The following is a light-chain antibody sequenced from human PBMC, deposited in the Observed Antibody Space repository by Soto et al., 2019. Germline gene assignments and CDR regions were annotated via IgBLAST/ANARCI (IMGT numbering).Light chain of an antibody. CDR3: QQYGSSPPLT. V-gene: IGKV3-20*01. Sequence: EIVLTQSPGTLSLSPGERATLSCRASQSVSSSYLAWYQQKPGQAPRLLIYGASSRHTGIPDRFSGSGSGTDFTLTISRLEPEDFAVYYCQQYGSSPPLTFGQGTRLEIK. J-gene: IGKJ5*01. CDR1: QSVSSSY. CDR2: GAS.